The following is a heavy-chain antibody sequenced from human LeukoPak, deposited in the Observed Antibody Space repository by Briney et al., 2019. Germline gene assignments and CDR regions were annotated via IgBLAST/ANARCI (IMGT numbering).Heavy chain of an antibody. CDR3: ARWETGSWFDP. J-gene: IGHJ5*02. V-gene: IGHV1-69*05. CDR2: IIPIFGTA. Sequence: GSSVKVSCKASGGTFSSYAISWVRQAPGQGLEWMGGIIPIFGTANYAQKFQGRVTMTTDTSTSTVYLELRSLRPDDTAVYYCARWETGSWFDPWGQGTLVTISS. D-gene: IGHD1-14*01. CDR1: GGTFSSYA.